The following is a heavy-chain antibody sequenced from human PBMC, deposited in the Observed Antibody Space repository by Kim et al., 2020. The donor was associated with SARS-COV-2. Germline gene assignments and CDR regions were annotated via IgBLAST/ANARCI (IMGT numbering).Heavy chain of an antibody. Sequence: ASVKVSCKASGYTFTSYGISWVRQAPGQGLEWMGWISAYNGNTNYAQKLQGGVTMTTDTSTSTAYMELRSLRSDDTAVYYCARDPPADILTGYSFFYYYGMDVWGQGTTVTVSS. V-gene: IGHV1-18*01. J-gene: IGHJ6*02. CDR3: ARDPPADILTGYSFFYYYGMDV. CDR2: ISAYNGNT. CDR1: GYTFTSYG. D-gene: IGHD3-9*01.